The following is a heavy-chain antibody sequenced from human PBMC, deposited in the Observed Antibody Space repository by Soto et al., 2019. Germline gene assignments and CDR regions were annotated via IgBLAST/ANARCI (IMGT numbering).Heavy chain of an antibody. J-gene: IGHJ4*02. CDR3: ARVAPKIAAAGTPSFDY. CDR2: ISSSSSTI. CDR1: GFTFSSYS. V-gene: IGHV3-48*02. D-gene: IGHD6-13*01. Sequence: LSLTCAASGFTFSSYSMNWVRQAPGKGLEWVSYISSSSSTIYYADSVKGRFTISRDNAKNSLYLQMNSLRDEDTAVYYCARVAPKIAAAGTPSFDYWGQGTLVTVSS.